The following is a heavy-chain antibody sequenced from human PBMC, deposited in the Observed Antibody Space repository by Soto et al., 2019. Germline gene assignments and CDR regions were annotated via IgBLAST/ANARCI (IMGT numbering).Heavy chain of an antibody. CDR3: ARDARSILYCSGGSCYSAFDY. CDR2: IIPIFGTA. Sequence: SVQVSCTASGGTFSSYAISWVRQAPGQGLEWMGGIIPIFGTANYAQKFQGRVTITADESTSTAYMELSSLRSEDTAVYYCARDARSILYCSGGSCYSAFDYWGQGTLVTVSS. J-gene: IGHJ4*02. V-gene: IGHV1-69*13. D-gene: IGHD2-15*01. CDR1: GGTFSSYA.